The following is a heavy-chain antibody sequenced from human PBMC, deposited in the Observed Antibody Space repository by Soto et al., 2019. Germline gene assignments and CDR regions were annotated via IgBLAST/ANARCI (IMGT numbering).Heavy chain of an antibody. Sequence: ASVKVSCKASGYTFTSYGISWVRQAPGQGLEWMGWISAYNGNTNYAQKLQGRVTMTTDTSTSTAYMELRSLRSDDTAVYYCARDSVVAAAGSWYYYYYGVDVWGQGTTVTVSS. V-gene: IGHV1-18*01. CDR3: ARDSVVAAAGSWYYYYYGVDV. CDR2: ISAYNGNT. D-gene: IGHD6-13*01. CDR1: GYTFTSYG. J-gene: IGHJ6*02.